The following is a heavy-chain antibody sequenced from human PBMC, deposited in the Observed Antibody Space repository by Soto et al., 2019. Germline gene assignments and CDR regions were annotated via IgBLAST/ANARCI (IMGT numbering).Heavy chain of an antibody. CDR2: IYHSGST. Sequence: SETLSLAYAFSGGAIRISNWWSWVRQPPGKGLEWIGEIYHSGSTNYNPSLKSRVTISVDKSKNQFSLKLSSVTAADTAVYYCSRLYTARGVMDSFAPRGQGPLVAVS. CDR3: SRLYTARGVMDSFAP. CDR1: GGAIRISNW. V-gene: IGHV4-4*02. D-gene: IGHD3-10*01. J-gene: IGHJ5*02.